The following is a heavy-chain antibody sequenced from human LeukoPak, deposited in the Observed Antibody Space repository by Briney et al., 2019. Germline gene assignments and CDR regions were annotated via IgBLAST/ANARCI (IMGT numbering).Heavy chain of an antibody. V-gene: IGHV4-59*01. D-gene: IGHD2-21*02. Sequence: SETLSLTCTVSGGSISSYYWSWIRQPPGKGLEWIGYIYYSGSTNYNPSLKSRVTISVDMSKNQFSLKLSSVTAADTAVYYCASVPYCGGDCIKADYFDYWGQGTLVTVSS. CDR3: ASVPYCGGDCIKADYFDY. CDR2: IYYSGST. CDR1: GGSISSYY. J-gene: IGHJ4*02.